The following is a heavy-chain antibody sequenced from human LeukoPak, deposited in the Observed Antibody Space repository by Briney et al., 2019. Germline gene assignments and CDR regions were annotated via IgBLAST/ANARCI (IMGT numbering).Heavy chain of an antibody. CDR3: AKDRGSSWYPDAFDI. CDR1: GFTFSSYG. D-gene: IGHD6-13*01. V-gene: IGHV3-30*02. Sequence: PGGSLRLSCAASGFTFSSYGMHWVRQAPGKGLEWVAFIRYDGSNKYYADSVKGRFTISRDNSKNTLYLQMNSLRAEDTAVYYCAKDRGSSWYPDAFDIWGQGTMVTVSS. CDR2: IRYDGSNK. J-gene: IGHJ3*02.